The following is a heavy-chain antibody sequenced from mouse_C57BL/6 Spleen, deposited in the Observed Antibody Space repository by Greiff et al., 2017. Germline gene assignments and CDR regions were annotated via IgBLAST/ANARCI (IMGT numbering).Heavy chain of an antibody. D-gene: IGHD4-1*01. CDR3: ARGGGLGSWFAY. Sequence: QVQLQQPGAELVKPGASVKLSCKASGYTFTSYWMHWLKQRPGQGLEWIGMIHPNSGSTNYNEKFKSKATLTVDKSSSTAYMQLSSLTSEDSAVYYCARGGGLGSWFAYWGQGTLVTVSA. CDR2: IHPNSGST. CDR1: GYTFTSYW. J-gene: IGHJ3*01. V-gene: IGHV1-64*01.